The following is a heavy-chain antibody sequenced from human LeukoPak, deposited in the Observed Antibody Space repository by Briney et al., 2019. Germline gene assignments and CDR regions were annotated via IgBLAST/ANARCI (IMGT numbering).Heavy chain of an antibody. CDR1: GFTFSTYA. D-gene: IGHD6-19*01. Sequence: PGGSLRLSCSASGFTFSTYAMRWVRQAPGKGLVWVSDVKRDGSSTTYADSVKGRFTISRDNAKNTLYLQMSSLRVEDTAVYYCARGYGSSGNEKRFDYWGQGTPVTVSS. J-gene: IGHJ4*02. V-gene: IGHV3-74*01. CDR2: VKRDGSST. CDR3: ARGYGSSGNEKRFDY.